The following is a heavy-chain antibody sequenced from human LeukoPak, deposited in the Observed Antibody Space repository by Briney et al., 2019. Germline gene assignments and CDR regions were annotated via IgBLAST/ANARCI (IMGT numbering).Heavy chain of an antibody. CDR3: AKDSCGGDCYSFDY. Sequence: PGGSLRLSCVASGFTFSGYGMHWVRQAPGKGLEWVAVISYDGSHKYYADSVKGRFAISRDSSKNTLYLQMNSLRAEDTAVYYCAKDSCGGDCYSFDYWGQGTLVTVSS. J-gene: IGHJ4*02. V-gene: IGHV3-30*18. CDR1: GFTFSGYG. CDR2: ISYDGSHK. D-gene: IGHD2-21*02.